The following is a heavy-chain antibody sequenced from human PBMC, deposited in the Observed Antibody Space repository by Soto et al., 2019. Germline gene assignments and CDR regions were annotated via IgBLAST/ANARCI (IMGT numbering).Heavy chain of an antibody. J-gene: IGHJ5*02. CDR1: GFTFSSYA. D-gene: IGHD5-18*01. Sequence: EVQLLESGGGLVQPGGSLRLSCAASGFTFSSYAMSWVRQAPGKGLEWVSAISGSGGSTYYADSVKGRFTISRDNSKNPLYLKRNSGGAEEPAVFYCAKGGYSSGYRRGWFDPGGQETLVPASS. CDR3: AKGGYSSGYRRGWFDP. V-gene: IGHV3-23*01. CDR2: ISGSGGST.